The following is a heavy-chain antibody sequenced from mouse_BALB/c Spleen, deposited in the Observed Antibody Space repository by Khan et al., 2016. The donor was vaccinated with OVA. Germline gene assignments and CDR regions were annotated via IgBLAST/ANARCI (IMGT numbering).Heavy chain of an antibody. CDR1: GYSLTSNYA. J-gene: IGHJ4*01. V-gene: IGHV3-2*02. Sequence: EVQLQESGPGLVKPSQSLSLTCTVTGYSLTSNYAWNWIRQFPGNKLEWMGYISYSGRTSYIPSLKSRISITRDTSKNQFFLKLTSVTTEATATYYCSRGNYYGYAMDYWGQGTSGTVSS. CDR2: ISYSGRT. D-gene: IGHD1-1*01. CDR3: SRGNYYGYAMDY.